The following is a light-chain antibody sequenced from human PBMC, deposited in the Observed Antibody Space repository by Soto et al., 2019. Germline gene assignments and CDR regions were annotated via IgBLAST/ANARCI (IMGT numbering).Light chain of an antibody. CDR2: DTS. Sequence: ENVLTQSPGTLSVSPGERATLSCRASQSISNLAWYQQKPGQAPRLVIYDTSSRATGIPDRFSGSGSGTDFTLTISRLEPEDVAVYYCLQYGSSYTFGQGTKLEIK. J-gene: IGKJ2*01. CDR3: LQYGSSYT. V-gene: IGKV3-20*01. CDR1: QSISN.